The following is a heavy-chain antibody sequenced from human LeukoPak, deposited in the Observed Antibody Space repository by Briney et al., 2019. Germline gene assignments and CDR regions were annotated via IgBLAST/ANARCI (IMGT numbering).Heavy chain of an antibody. V-gene: IGHV4-59*01. CDR2: IYYSGST. D-gene: IGHD3-16*01. Sequence: PGGSLRLSCAASGFTFSNAWMSWIRQPPGKGLEWIGYIYYSGSTNYNPSLKSRVTISVDTSKNQFSLKLSSVTAADTAVYYCAGGATCDAFDIWGQGTMVTVSS. CDR1: GFTFSNAW. CDR3: AGGATCDAFDI. J-gene: IGHJ3*02.